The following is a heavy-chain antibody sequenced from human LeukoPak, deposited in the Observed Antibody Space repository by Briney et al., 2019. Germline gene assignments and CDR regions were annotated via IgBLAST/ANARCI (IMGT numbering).Heavy chain of an antibody. D-gene: IGHD2-15*01. V-gene: IGHV3-30-3*01. J-gene: IGHJ6*02. CDR2: ISYDGSNK. CDR3: ARDRYCSGGSCYFWGNYYYYGIDV. Sequence: GGSLRLSCAASGFTFSSYAMHWVRQAPGKGLEWVAVISYDGSNKYYADSVKGRFTISRDNSKNTLYLQMNSLRAEDTAVYYCARDRYCSGGSCYFWGNYYYYGIDVWGQGTTVTVSS. CDR1: GFTFSSYA.